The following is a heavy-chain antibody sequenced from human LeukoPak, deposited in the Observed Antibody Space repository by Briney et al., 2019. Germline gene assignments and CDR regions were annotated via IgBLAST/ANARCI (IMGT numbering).Heavy chain of an antibody. Sequence: ASVKVSCKASGYTFTSYGISWVRQAPGQGLEWMGWICAYNGNTNYAQKLQGRVTMTTDTSTSTAYMELRSLRSDDTAVYSCARDLISRCELPNDAFDIWGQGTMVTVTS. V-gene: IGHV1-18*01. J-gene: IGHJ3*02. CDR3: ARDLISRCELPNDAFDI. CDR2: ICAYNGNT. D-gene: IGHD1-26*01. CDR1: GYTFTSYG.